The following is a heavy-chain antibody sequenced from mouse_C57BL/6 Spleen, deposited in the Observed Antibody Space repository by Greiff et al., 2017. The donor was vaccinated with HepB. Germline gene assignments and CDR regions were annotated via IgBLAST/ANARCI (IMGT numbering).Heavy chain of an antibody. Sequence: QVQLKESGAELVRPGSSVKLSCKASGYTFTSYWMDWVKQRPGQGLEWIGNIYPSDSETHYNQKFKDKATLTVDKSSSTAYMQLSSLTSEDSAVYYCARSGYGAMDYWGQGTSVTVSS. CDR2: IYPSDSET. CDR1: GYTFTSYW. CDR3: ARSGYGAMDY. V-gene: IGHV1-61*01. J-gene: IGHJ4*01. D-gene: IGHD1-1*02.